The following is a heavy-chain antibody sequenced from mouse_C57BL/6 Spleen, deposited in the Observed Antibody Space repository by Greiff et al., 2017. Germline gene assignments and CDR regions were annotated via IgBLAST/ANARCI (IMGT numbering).Heavy chain of an antibody. J-gene: IGHJ3*01. CDR3: GRVTGSAWFAY. V-gene: IGHV7-3*01. Sequence: EVQGVESGGGLVQPGGSLSLSCAASGFTFTDYYMSWVRQPPGKALEWLGFIRNKANGYTTEYSASVKGRFTISRDNSQSILYLQMNALRADDSATYYCGRVTGSAWFAYWGQGTLVTVSA. CDR1: GFTFTDYY. CDR2: IRNKANGYTT. D-gene: IGHD4-1*01.